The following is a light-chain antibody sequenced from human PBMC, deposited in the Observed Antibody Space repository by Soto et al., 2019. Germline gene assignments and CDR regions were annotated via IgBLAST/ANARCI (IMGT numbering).Light chain of an antibody. V-gene: IGKV3-20*01. CDR2: ATS. CDR3: QQYGSSPT. CDR1: QSVSSN. J-gene: IGKJ4*01. Sequence: EIVMTQSPATLSVSPGERATLSCRASQSVSSNLAWYQQKPGQAPRLLIYATSSRATGIPDRFTGGGAGTGFTLTISRLEPEDSAVYYCQQYGSSPTFGGGTKVDNK.